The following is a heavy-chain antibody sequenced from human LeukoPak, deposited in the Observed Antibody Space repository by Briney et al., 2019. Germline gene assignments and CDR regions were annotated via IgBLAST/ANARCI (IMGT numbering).Heavy chain of an antibody. J-gene: IGHJ4*02. V-gene: IGHV3-7*01. Sequence: GGTLSLTCTASGFTISSYWLSWVRQPPGKGLEWVANINQDGSEKYYVDPVKGRFTISRDNAKNSLYLQMNSLRAEDTAVYYCAREDSSARFDYWGQGTLVTVSS. CDR1: GFTISSYW. CDR2: INQDGSEK. D-gene: IGHD6-25*01. CDR3: AREDSSARFDY.